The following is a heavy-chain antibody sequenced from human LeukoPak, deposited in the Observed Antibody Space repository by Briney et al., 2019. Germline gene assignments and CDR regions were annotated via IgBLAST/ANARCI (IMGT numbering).Heavy chain of an antibody. J-gene: IGHJ4*02. D-gene: IGHD6-19*01. Sequence: PSETLSLTCTVSGGSITTSGYYWGWIRQSPGKGLEYFASIDSSGNAYYNPSLQSRVTISADTSKNQFPLKLSSVTAADTAVYYCTRDRGQWLVDYWGQGTLVTVSS. CDR3: TRDRGQWLVDY. CDR2: IDSSGNA. CDR1: GGSITTSGYY. V-gene: IGHV4-39*06.